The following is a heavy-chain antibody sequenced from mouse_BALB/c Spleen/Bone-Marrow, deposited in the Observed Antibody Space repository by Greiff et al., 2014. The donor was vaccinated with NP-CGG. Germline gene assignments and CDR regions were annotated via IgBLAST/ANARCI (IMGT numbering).Heavy chain of an antibody. Sequence: EVQLQQSGPELVKPGASVKMSCKASGYTFTSYIIHWVKQKPGQGLEWIGYINPYNDGTKYNEKFKGKATLSSDKSSSTAYMELSSLTSADSAVYFCAGPAWFAYWGQGTLVTVS. CDR2: INPYNDGT. CDR1: GYTFTSYI. V-gene: IGHV1-14*01. CDR3: AGPAWFAY. J-gene: IGHJ3*01.